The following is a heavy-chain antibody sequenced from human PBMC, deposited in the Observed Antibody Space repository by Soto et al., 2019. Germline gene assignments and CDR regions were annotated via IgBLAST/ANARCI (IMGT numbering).Heavy chain of an antibody. D-gene: IGHD3-3*01. J-gene: IGHJ4*02. V-gene: IGHV1-18*01. CDR3: AKVATAYFWSSSGDFDY. Sequence: QIQLVQSGGEVRKPGASVKVSCKASGYTFQNYGISWVRQAPGQGLEWMGWISAYNGNTNYAQNLQGRVSMTTDTSTSTAYMELRSLRSDDTAVYYCAKVATAYFWSSSGDFDYWGPGTLVIVSS. CDR2: ISAYNGNT. CDR1: GYTFQNYG.